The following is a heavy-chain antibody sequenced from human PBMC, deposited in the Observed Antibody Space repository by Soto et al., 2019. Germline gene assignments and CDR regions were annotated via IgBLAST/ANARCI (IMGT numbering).Heavy chain of an antibody. CDR1: GGSISSSSYY. CDR3: AREGGRYCTGGSCQVDY. Sequence: QLQLQESGPGLVKPSETLSLTCTVSGGSISSSSYYWGWIRQPPGKGLEWIGSIYCSGNTYYTPSLKSRVTISVDTSKNQFSLKLSSVTAADTAVYYCAREGGRYCTGGSCQVDYWGQGTLVTVSS. CDR2: IYCSGNT. J-gene: IGHJ4*02. V-gene: IGHV4-39*02. D-gene: IGHD2-15*01.